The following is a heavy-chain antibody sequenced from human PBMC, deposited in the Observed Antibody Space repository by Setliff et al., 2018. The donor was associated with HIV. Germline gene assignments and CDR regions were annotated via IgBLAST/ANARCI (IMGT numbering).Heavy chain of an antibody. Sequence: SETLSLTCTVSGGSISSGSYYWSWIRQPAGKGLEWIGHIYTSGRTNYNPSLKSRVTISVDTSKNQFSLTLSSVTAADTAVYYCARDELLVRGSHYYYYMDVWGKGTTVTVSS. CDR2: IYTSGRT. J-gene: IGHJ6*03. D-gene: IGHD6-6*01. CDR1: GGSISSGSYY. V-gene: IGHV4-61*09. CDR3: ARDELLVRGSHYYYYMDV.